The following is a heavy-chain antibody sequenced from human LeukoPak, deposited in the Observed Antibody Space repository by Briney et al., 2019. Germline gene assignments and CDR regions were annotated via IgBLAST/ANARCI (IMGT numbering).Heavy chain of an antibody. D-gene: IGHD3-10*01. V-gene: IGHV1-8*01. J-gene: IGHJ5*02. CDR3: ASAYGSGSYWGLVYWFDP. Sequence: ASVKVSCKASGYTFTSYDINWVRQATGQGLEWMGWMNPNSGNTGYAQKFQGRVTMTRNTSISTAYMELSSLRSEDTAAYYCASAYGSGSYWGLVYWFDPWGQGTLVTVSS. CDR1: GYTFTSYD. CDR2: MNPNSGNT.